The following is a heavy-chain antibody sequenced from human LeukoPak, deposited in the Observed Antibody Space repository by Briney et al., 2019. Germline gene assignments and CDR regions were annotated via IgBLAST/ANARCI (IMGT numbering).Heavy chain of an antibody. CDR3: ARGAMVAATRSYYYGMDV. D-gene: IGHD2-15*01. V-gene: IGHV4-30-4*01. CDR1: GGSISSGDLY. CDR2: IYYSGST. J-gene: IGHJ6*02. Sequence: PSETLSLTCTVSGGSISSGDLYWRWIRQPPGKGLEGIGYIYYSGSTYYNPSLKSRVTISVDTSKNQFSLKLSSVTAADTAVYFCARGAMVAATRSYYYGMDVWGQGTTVTVSS.